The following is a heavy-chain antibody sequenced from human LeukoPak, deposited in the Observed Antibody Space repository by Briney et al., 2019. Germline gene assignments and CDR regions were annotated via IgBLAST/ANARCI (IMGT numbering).Heavy chain of an antibody. CDR3: ARLRSGVAVAVRGDY. D-gene: IGHD6-19*01. CDR2: ISSSGSTI. Sequence: PGGSLRLSCAASGFTFSDYYMSWIRQAPGKGLEWVSYISSSGSTIYYADSVKGRFTISRDNAKNSLYLQMNSLRAEDTAVYYCARLRSGVAVAVRGDYWGQGTLVTVSS. J-gene: IGHJ4*02. CDR1: GFTFSDYY. V-gene: IGHV3-11*01.